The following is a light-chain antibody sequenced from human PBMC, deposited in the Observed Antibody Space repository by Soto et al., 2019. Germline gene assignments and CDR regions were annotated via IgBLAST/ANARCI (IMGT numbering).Light chain of an antibody. CDR2: EVN. J-gene: IGLJ2*01. CDR1: STDVGEYNY. Sequence: QSVLTQPPSASGSPGQSVTIPCAGTSTDVGEYNYVSWYQQHPGKVPKLIIFEVNKRPSGVPDRFSGSKSGDTASLTVSGLQAEDEADYYCSSFVGAPVIFGGGTQPTVL. V-gene: IGLV2-8*01. CDR3: SSFVGAPVI.